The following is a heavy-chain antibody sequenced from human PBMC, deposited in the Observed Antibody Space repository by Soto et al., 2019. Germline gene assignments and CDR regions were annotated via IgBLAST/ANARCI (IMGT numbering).Heavy chain of an antibody. V-gene: IGHV4-34*01. D-gene: IGHD2-21*02. J-gene: IGHJ4*02. CDR1: GGSFSDYI. CDR3: ARWTYCGGDCYWLDF. Sequence: SETLSLTCDVYGGSFSDYIWTWIRQTPGKGLQWIGQINHSGSANYNPSLKSRVTISLNTSKNQFSLNLNSVTAADTAIYYCARWTYCGGDCYWLDFWGQGTLVTLSS. CDR2: INHSGSA.